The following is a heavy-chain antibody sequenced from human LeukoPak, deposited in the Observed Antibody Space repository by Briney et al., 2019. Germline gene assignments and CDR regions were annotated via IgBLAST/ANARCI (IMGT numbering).Heavy chain of an antibody. Sequence: SETLSLTCTVSGGSISSYYWSWIRQPPGKGLEWIGYIYYSGSTNYNPSLKSRVTISVDTSKNQFSLKLSSVTAADTAVYYCARVGQWLVLGYFDYWGQGTLVTVSS. CDR3: ARVGQWLVLGYFDY. CDR2: IYYSGST. D-gene: IGHD6-19*01. V-gene: IGHV4-59*01. CDR1: GGSISSYY. J-gene: IGHJ4*02.